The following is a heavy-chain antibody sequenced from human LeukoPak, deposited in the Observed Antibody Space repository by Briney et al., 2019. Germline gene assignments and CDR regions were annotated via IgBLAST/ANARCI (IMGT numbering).Heavy chain of an antibody. CDR2: IKQDGSEK. CDR3: ARDLGWLQSDY. CDR1: GFTFSSYW. Sequence: PGGSLRLSCAASGFTFSSYWMSWVRQAPGKGLEWVANIKQDGSEKYYVDSVKGRFTISRDNAKNSVYLQIHNLRAEDTAVYYCARDLGWLQSDYWGQGTLVTVSS. J-gene: IGHJ4*02. V-gene: IGHV3-7*01. D-gene: IGHD5-24*01.